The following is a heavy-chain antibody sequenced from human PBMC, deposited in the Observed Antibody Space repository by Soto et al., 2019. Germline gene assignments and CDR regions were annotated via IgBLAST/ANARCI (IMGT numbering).Heavy chain of an antibody. J-gene: IGHJ5*02. CDR1: DESIISSMYC. V-gene: IGHV4-31*01. Sequence: SETLSLTCSVSDESIISSMYCWSSNRTHPGKGLEWIGYIYYSGSTNYNPSLKSPVTISIDTSKNQFSLKLTSVTAADTAVDYCASALYCSGGSCSFDPWGQGTLVTVSS. CDR2: IYYSGST. D-gene: IGHD2-15*01. CDR3: ASALYCSGGSCSFDP.